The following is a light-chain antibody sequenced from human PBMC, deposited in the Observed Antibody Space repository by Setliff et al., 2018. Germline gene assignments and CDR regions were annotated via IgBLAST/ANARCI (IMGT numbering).Light chain of an antibody. V-gene: IGLV1-36*01. J-gene: IGLJ2*01. CDR3: ATWDDSLNGVV. Sequence: QSVLTQPPSVSGAPRQRVTISCSGITSKMRDNGVNWYQQLPGEATKLLIYYDDLLPSGVSDRFSGSKSGTSASLAISGLQSEDEADYYRATWDDSLNGVVVGGGTKVTV. CDR1: TSKMRDNG. CDR2: YDD.